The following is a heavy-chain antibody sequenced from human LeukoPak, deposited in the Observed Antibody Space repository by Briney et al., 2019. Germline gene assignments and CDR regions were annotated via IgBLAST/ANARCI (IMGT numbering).Heavy chain of an antibody. Sequence: SETLSLTCTVSGGSISSGGYYWSWIRQHPGKGLEWIGYIYYSGSTYYNPSLKSRVTISVDTSKNQFSLKLSSVTAADTAVYYCARGGSGSYYYYFDYWGQGTLVTVSS. CDR3: ARGGSGSYYYYFDY. V-gene: IGHV4-31*03. CDR2: IYYSGST. CDR1: GGSISSGGYY. J-gene: IGHJ4*02. D-gene: IGHD1-26*01.